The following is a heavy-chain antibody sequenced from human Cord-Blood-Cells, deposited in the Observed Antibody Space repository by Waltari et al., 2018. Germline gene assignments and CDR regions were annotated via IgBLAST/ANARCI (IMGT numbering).Heavy chain of an antibody. D-gene: IGHD6-13*01. J-gene: IGHJ3*02. V-gene: IGHV1-8*01. CDR2: MNPSSGNT. CDR3: ARFIAAAGDAFDI. CDR1: GYTFTSYD. Sequence: QVQLVQSGAEVKKPGASVKVSCKASGYTFTSYDINWVRQANGQGLEWMGWMNPSSGNTGYAQKLQVRVTMTRNTSISTAYMELSSLRSEDTAVYYCARFIAAAGDAFDIWGQGTMVTVSS.